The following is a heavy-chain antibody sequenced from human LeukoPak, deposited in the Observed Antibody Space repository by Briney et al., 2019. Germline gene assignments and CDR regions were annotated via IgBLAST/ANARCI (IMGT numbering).Heavy chain of an antibody. V-gene: IGHV4-31*03. Sequence: SETLSLTCTVSGGSISSGGYYWSWIRQHPGKGLEWIGYIYYSGSTYYNPSLKGRVTISVDTSKNQFSLKLSSVTAADTAVYYCARDEGLRSPSYYYGMDVWGQGTTVTVSS. CDR2: IYYSGST. D-gene: IGHD3-3*01. CDR3: ARDEGLRSPSYYYGMDV. CDR1: GGSISSGGYY. J-gene: IGHJ6*02.